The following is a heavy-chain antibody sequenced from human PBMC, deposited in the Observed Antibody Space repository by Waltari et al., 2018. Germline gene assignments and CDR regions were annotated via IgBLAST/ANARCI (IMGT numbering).Heavy chain of an antibody. Sequence: EVQLLESGGGLVQPGGSLRLSCAASGFTFSSYAMSWVRQAPGRGLELVSVISGSGGSTYYADAVKGRFTISRDNSNNTLYLQMNSLRAEDTAVYYCAKDGGYSSGWYGYWGQGTLVTVSS. CDR1: GFTFSSYA. V-gene: IGHV3-23*01. CDR3: AKDGGYSSGWYGY. J-gene: IGHJ4*02. D-gene: IGHD6-19*01. CDR2: ISGSGGST.